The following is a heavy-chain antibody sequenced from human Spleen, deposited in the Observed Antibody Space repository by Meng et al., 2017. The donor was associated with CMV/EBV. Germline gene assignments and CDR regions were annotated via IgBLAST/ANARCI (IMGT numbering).Heavy chain of an antibody. J-gene: IGHJ1*01. Sequence: FTFSSYAMSWVRQAPGKGLEWVSVIYSGGSRTYYADSVKGRFTIFRDNSKNTLYLQMNSLRAEDTAVYYCAKGGYSYGTNAEYFQHWGQGTLVTVSS. CDR3: AKGGYSYGTNAEYFQH. CDR2: IYSGGSRT. V-gene: IGHV3-23*03. D-gene: IGHD5-18*01. CDR1: FTFSSYA.